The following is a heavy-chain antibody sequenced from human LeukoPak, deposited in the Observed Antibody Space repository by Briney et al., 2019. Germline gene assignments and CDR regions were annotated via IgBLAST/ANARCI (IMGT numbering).Heavy chain of an antibody. V-gene: IGHV3-11*05. CDR1: GFTFSDYY. CDR2: ISATSTYT. CDR3: ARAGFTGFQNWFDP. Sequence: GGSLRLSCSASGFTFSDYYMNWIRQAPGKGLEWVSHISATSTYTNYADSVKGRFTISRDNAKNSVYLQINSLRAEDTAVYYCARAGFTGFQNWFDPWGQGTLVTVSS. D-gene: IGHD5-12*01. J-gene: IGHJ5*02.